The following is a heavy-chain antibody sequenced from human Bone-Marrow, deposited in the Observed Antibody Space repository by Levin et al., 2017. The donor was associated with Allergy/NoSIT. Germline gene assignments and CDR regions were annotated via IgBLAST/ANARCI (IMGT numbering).Heavy chain of an antibody. D-gene: IGHD3-3*01. Sequence: SETLSLTCTVSGGSISYYYWNWIRQPPGKGLEWIGYIDYSGSTSYNPSLKSRGTISLDTSKKQFSPKLNSVTAADTAVHYCASAPYDSWRNSSAGDYYYLDVWGKGTTVTVSS. CDR2: IDYSGST. V-gene: IGHV4-59*01. CDR3: ASAPYDSWRNSSAGDYYYLDV. J-gene: IGHJ6*03. CDR1: GGSISYYY.